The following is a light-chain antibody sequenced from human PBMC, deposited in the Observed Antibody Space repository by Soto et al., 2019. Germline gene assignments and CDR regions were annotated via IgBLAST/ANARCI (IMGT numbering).Light chain of an antibody. V-gene: IGLV2-23*01. CDR2: DDN. J-gene: IGLJ3*02. Sequence: QSALTQPASVSGSPGQSITISCTGTSSDVGSYNLVSWYQQHPGKTPKLMIYDDNKRPSGVSNRFSGSKSGNTASLTISGLQAEDEANYYCCSYAGSNTWVFGGGTKLTVL. CDR3: CSYAGSNTWV. CDR1: SSDVGSYNL.